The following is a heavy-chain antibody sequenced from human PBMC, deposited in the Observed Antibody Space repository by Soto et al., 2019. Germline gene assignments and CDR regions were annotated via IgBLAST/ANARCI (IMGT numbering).Heavy chain of an antibody. CDR3: AKDPGVRGGDAFDI. V-gene: IGHV3-74*01. CDR1: GFTFSSYW. CDR2: INSDGSST. J-gene: IGHJ3*02. D-gene: IGHD3-10*01. Sequence: PGGSLRLSCAASGFTFSSYWMHWVRQAPGKGLVWVSRINSDGSSTSYADSVKGRFTISRDNSKNTLYLQMNSLRAEDTAVYYCAKDPGVRGGDAFDIWGQGTMVTVSS.